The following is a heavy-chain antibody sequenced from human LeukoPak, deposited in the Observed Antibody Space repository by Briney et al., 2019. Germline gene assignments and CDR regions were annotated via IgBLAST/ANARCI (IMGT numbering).Heavy chain of an antibody. CDR3: ARACGGDCYLSDY. CDR2: ISTSSSYI. Sequence: GGSLRLSCAASGFTFSSYSVNWVRQAPGKGLEWVSSISTSSSYIYYADSVKGRFTISRDNAKNSLFLQMNSLRAEDTAVYYCARACGGDCYLSDYWGQGILVTVSS. J-gene: IGHJ4*02. V-gene: IGHV3-21*01. CDR1: GFTFSSYS. D-gene: IGHD2-21*02.